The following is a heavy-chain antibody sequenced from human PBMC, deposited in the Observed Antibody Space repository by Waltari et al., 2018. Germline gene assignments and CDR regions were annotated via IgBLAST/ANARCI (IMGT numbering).Heavy chain of an antibody. Sequence: QLQLQESGPGLVKPSETLSLTCTVSGGSISSSSYYWGWIRQPPGKGLEWIGSIYYSGSTYYNPSLKSRVTISVDTSKNQFSLKLSSVTAADTAVYYCARSLAPITYYDFWSGPLVSGMDVWGQGTTVTVSS. CDR3: ARSLAPITYYDFWSGPLVSGMDV. V-gene: IGHV4-39*01. CDR1: GGSISSSSYY. CDR2: IYYSGST. J-gene: IGHJ6*02. D-gene: IGHD3-3*01.